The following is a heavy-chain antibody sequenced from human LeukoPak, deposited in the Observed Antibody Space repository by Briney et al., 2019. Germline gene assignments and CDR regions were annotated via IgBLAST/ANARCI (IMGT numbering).Heavy chain of an antibody. CDR1: GFTFDDYG. J-gene: IGHJ6*03. V-gene: IGHV3-20*04. D-gene: IGHD4-17*01. CDR3: ARDYGDDYYYYMDV. Sequence: GGSLRLSCAASGFTFDDYGMSWVRQAPGKGLEWVSGINWNGGSTGYADSVKGRFTISRDNAKNSLYLQMNRLRAEDTALYYCARDYGDDYYYYMDVWGKGTTVTVSS. CDR2: INWNGGST.